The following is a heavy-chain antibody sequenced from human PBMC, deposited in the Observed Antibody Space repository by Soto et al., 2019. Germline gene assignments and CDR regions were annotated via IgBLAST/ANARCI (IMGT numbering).Heavy chain of an antibody. CDR3: ARVAGGNTMAMDY. Sequence: SETLSLTCTVSGGSIRSGDYYWSWIRQPPGKGLEWIGYIYYSGSTYFNPSLKSRVIISVDTSKNQFSLKLSPVTAADTAVYYCARVAGGNTMAMDYWGQGTLVTVSS. J-gene: IGHJ4*02. D-gene: IGHD3-10*01. CDR2: IYYSGST. CDR1: GGSIRSGDYY. V-gene: IGHV4-30-4*01.